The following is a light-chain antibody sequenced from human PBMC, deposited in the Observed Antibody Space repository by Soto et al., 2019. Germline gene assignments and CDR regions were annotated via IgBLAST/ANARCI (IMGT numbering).Light chain of an antibody. CDR3: QQSYSTLSIT. CDR2: AAS. CDR1: QSISSY. Sequence: DIQMTQSPSSLSASVGDRVTITCRASQSISSYLNWYQQKPGKAPKLLIYAASCLQSGVQSRFSGSGSGTDFTLTISSLQPEEVATYYCQQSYSTLSITFGQGTRLEIK. V-gene: IGKV1-39*01. J-gene: IGKJ5*01.